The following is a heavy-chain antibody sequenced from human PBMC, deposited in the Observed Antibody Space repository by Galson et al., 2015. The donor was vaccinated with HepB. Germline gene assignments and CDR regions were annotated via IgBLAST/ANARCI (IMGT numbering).Heavy chain of an antibody. CDR1: GYTFTGYY. D-gene: IGHD6-13*01. V-gene: IGHV1-2*06. CDR3: ARDPSSSWYFRFDP. CDR2: INPNSGGT. Sequence: SVKVSCKASGYTFTGYYMHWVRQAPGQGLEWMGRINPNSGGTNYAQKFQGRVTMTRDTSISTAYMELSRLRSDDTAVYYCARDPSSSWYFRFDPWGQGTLVTVSS. J-gene: IGHJ5*02.